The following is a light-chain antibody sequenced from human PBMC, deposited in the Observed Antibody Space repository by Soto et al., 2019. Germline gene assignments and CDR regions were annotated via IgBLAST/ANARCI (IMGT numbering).Light chain of an antibody. CDR2: ANS. CDR1: SSNLGAGYD. V-gene: IGLV1-40*01. Sequence: QSALTEQLTVSGAPGQRVTISCSGSSSNLGAGYDVQWYQQFPGTAPKLLIYANSARPSGVPDRFSGSKSGTSASLAITGLQAEDEADYYCQSYDSSLIVSKVFGTGTKVTVL. CDR3: QSYDSSLIVSKV. J-gene: IGLJ1*01.